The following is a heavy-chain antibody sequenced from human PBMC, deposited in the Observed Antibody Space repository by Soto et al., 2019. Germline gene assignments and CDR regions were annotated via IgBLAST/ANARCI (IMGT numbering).Heavy chain of an antibody. D-gene: IGHD4-17*01. CDR2: IWSDGSKK. V-gene: IGHV3-33*01. CDR1: GITFSSYG. CDR3: ATQSAVTTPWYFDL. Sequence: QVQLVESGGGVVQPGRSLRLSCAASGITFSSYGMHWVRQAPGKALEWVAVIWSDGSKKYYADSVKGRFTISRDNSKNTLYLQMNSLRAEDTAVYYCATQSAVTTPWYFDLWGRGTLVIVSS. J-gene: IGHJ2*01.